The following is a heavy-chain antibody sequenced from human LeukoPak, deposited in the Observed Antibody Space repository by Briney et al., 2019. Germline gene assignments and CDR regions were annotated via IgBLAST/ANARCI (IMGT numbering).Heavy chain of an antibody. Sequence: PSETLSLTCSVSGGSIRSDYWSWIRQPPGKGLEWIGYVHHSGTTNYNPSLKSRVTISLDTSKNQFSLRLTSVTAADTGVYYCATAWDWNDFPYWAQGTMVTVSS. J-gene: IGHJ4*02. D-gene: IGHD1-1*01. CDR3: ATAWDWNDFPY. CDR1: GGSIRSDY. CDR2: VHHSGTT. V-gene: IGHV4-59*01.